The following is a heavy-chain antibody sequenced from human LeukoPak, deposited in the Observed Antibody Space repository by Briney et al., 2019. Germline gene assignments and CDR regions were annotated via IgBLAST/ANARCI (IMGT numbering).Heavy chain of an antibody. CDR2: ISGSSGST. CDR1: GFTFSNYA. D-gene: IGHD3-10*02. V-gene: IGHV3-23*01. CDR3: AELGITMIGGV. J-gene: IGHJ6*04. Sequence: GGSLRLSCAASGFTFSNYAMNWVRLAPGKGLEWVSTISGSSGSTYYADSVKGRFTISRDNSKNTLYLQMNSLRAEDTAVYHCAELGITMIGGVWGKGTTVTVSS.